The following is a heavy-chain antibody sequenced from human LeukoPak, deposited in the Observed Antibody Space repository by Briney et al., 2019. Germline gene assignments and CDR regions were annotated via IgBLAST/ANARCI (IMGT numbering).Heavy chain of an antibody. Sequence: PGGSLRLSCAASGFTFSDYYMSWIRQAPGKGLEWVSYISSSDSTIYYADSVKGRFTISRDNAKNSLYLQMNSLRAEDTAVYYCAKSYCSSTSCHTDYWGQGTLVTVSS. CDR3: AKSYCSSTSCHTDY. D-gene: IGHD2-2*01. J-gene: IGHJ4*02. CDR2: ISSSDSTI. V-gene: IGHV3-11*04. CDR1: GFTFSDYY.